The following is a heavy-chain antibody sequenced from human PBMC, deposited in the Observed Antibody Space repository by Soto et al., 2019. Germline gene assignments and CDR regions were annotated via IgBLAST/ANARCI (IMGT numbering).Heavy chain of an antibody. CDR3: ARGMRDGAAASYYYGMDV. CDR1: GYTFTSYY. Sequence: QVQLVQSGAEVKKPGASVKVSCKASGYTFTSYYMHWVRQAPGQGLEWMGIINPSGGSTSYAQKFQGRVTMTRDTSTSTVYMELSSLRSEDTAVYYCARGMRDGAAASYYYGMDVWGQGTTVTVSS. J-gene: IGHJ6*02. V-gene: IGHV1-46*01. D-gene: IGHD6-13*01. CDR2: INPSGGST.